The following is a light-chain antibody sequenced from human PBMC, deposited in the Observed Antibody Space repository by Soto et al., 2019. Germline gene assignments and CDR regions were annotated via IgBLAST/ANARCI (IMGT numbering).Light chain of an antibody. CDR1: QSVSSSY. CDR3: QHYGSSPRT. Sequence: EIVLTQSPGTLSLSPGERATLSCRASQSVSSSYLAWYQQRAGQSPRLLIYGASSRATGTPDRFSGSGSGTDFTLTVSRLEPEDFAMYYCQHYGSSPRTFGQGTKVEFK. V-gene: IGKV3-20*01. CDR2: GAS. J-gene: IGKJ1*01.